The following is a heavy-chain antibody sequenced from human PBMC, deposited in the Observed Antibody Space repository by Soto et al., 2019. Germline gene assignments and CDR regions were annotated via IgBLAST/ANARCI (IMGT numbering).Heavy chain of an antibody. CDR3: ARGRYCSSTSCYDLPDY. J-gene: IGHJ4*02. CDR1: GGTFSSYA. D-gene: IGHD2-2*01. V-gene: IGHV1-69*01. Sequence: QVQLVQSVAEVKKPGSSVKVSCKASGGTFSSYAISWVRQAPGQGLEWMGGIIPIFGTANYAQKFQGRVTITADESTSTAYMELSSLRSEDTAVYYCARGRYCSSTSCYDLPDYWGQGTLVTVSS. CDR2: IIPIFGTA.